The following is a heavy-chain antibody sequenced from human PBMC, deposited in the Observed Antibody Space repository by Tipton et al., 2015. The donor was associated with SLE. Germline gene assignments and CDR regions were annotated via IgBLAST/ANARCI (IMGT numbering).Heavy chain of an antibody. V-gene: IGHV3-30-3*01. J-gene: IGHJ3*02. CDR1: GFTFSSYA. Sequence: SLRLSCAASGFTFSSYAMSWVRQAPGKGLEWVAVISYDGSNKYYADSVKGRFTISRDNSKNTLYLQMNSLRAEDTAVYYCARAQYSSGWYSFDAFDIWGQGTMVTVSS. CDR2: ISYDGSNK. D-gene: IGHD6-19*01. CDR3: ARAQYSSGWYSFDAFDI.